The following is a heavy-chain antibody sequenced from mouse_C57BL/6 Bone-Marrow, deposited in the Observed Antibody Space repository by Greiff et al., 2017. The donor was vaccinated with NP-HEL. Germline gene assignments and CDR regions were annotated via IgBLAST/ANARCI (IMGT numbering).Heavy chain of an antibody. CDR2: SRNKANDYTT. D-gene: IGHD6-1*01. Sequence: EVKLMESGGGLVQSGRSLRLSCATSGFTFSDFYMEWVRQAPGKGLEWIAASRNKANDYTTEYSASVKGRFIVSRDTSQCILYLQMNALRAEDTAIYYCTRDDSAHPFAYWGQGTLVTVSA. CDR3: TRDDSAHPFAY. V-gene: IGHV7-1*01. J-gene: IGHJ3*01. CDR1: GFTFSDFY.